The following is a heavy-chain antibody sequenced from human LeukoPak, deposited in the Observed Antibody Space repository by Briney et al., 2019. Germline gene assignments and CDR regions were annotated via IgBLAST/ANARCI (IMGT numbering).Heavy chain of an antibody. V-gene: IGHV3-66*01. CDR3: AKDLRVGVSAAALGDY. CDR2: IFNDDSI. Sequence: GRSLRLSCAASGFTVSGNYMSWVRQAPGKALECFSGIFNDDSIYYADSVKGRFSISRDNSKNTLYLQMNSLRGEDTAVYYCAKDLRVGVSAAALGDYWGQGTLVTVSS. CDR1: GFTVSGNY. J-gene: IGHJ4*02. D-gene: IGHD2-2*01.